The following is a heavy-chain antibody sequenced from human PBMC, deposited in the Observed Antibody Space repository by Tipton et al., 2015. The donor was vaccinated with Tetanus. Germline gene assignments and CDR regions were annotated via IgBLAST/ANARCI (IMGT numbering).Heavy chain of an antibody. D-gene: IGHD6-6*01. J-gene: IGHJ4*02. CDR1: GYSFNTYW. CDR3: ARLHLRTLASSSGF. Sequence: VQLVQSGAEIKKPGESLNISCKASGYSFNTYWIAWVRQMPGKGLEWMGIIYPGDSDSRYSPTFQGQVTMSVDKSINTAFLHWSSLKDSDTAIYYCARLHLRTLASSSGFWGQGTMVTISS. CDR2: IYPGDSDS. V-gene: IGHV5-51*01.